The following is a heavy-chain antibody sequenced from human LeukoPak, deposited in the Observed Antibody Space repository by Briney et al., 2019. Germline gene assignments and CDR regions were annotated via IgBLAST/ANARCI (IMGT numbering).Heavy chain of an antibody. Sequence: GGSLRLSCAASGFTFSRYSMIWVRQAPGKGLEWVSYISSSSSTIHYADSLKGRFTISRDNAKNSLYLQMNSLRDEDTAGYYWARDGFDDWGQGTLVTASS. CDR2: ISSSSSTI. CDR3: ARDGFDD. V-gene: IGHV3-48*02. CDR1: GFTFSRYS. J-gene: IGHJ4*02.